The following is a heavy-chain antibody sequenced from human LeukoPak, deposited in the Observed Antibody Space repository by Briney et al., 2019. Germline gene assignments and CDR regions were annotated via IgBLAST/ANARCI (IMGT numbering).Heavy chain of an antibody. V-gene: IGHV3-23*01. CDR3: WKDPGATGAAGWFDP. D-gene: IGHD1-26*01. CDR2: ISNSGETT. J-gene: IGHJ5*02. CDR1: GFTFSSYA. Sequence: GGSLRLSCAASGFTFSSYAMSWVRQTPGKGLEGVCSISNSGETTHYADSVKGRLTISRDNSKNTLYLQMISLRAEGTAVYWCWKDPGATGAAGWFDPWGQGTLVTVSS.